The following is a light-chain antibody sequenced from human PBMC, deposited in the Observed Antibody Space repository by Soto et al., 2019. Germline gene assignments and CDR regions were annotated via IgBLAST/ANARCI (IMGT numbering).Light chain of an antibody. J-gene: IGLJ2*01. Sequence: QSVLTQPPSMSGAPGQRVTISCTGGNSNIGAGYYVHWYQQLPGAAPKLLIYSNNNRPSGVPDRFSGSKSGTSASLAITGLQAEDEADDYCQSYDSSLSGSVVFGGGTKLTVL. CDR2: SNN. V-gene: IGLV1-40*01. CDR3: QSYDSSLSGSVV. CDR1: NSNIGAGYY.